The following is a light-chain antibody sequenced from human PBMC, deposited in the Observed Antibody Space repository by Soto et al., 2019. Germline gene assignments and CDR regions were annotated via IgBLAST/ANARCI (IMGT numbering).Light chain of an antibody. CDR1: SSDVGSYNL. V-gene: IGLV2-23*02. CDR3: CSYAGSSTLV. J-gene: IGLJ3*02. Sequence: QSALTQPASVSGSPGQSIIISCTGTSSDVGSYNLVSWYQQHPGKAPKLLIYEVSKRPSGVSNRFSGSKSGNTASLTISGLQAEDEADYHCCSYAGSSTLVFGGGTKVTVL. CDR2: EVS.